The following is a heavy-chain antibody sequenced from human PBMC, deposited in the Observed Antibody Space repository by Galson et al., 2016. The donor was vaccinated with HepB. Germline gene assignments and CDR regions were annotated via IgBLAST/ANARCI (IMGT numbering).Heavy chain of an antibody. V-gene: IGHV1-18*01. J-gene: IGHJ4*02. CDR1: GYTFTDYA. CDR3: ARVPYGDFYFDH. D-gene: IGHD4-17*01. Sequence: SVKVSCKASGYTFTDYAVTWVRQAPGLGLEWMGWLPSNIGNTDYAQKFEGRVTMTTDSSTNTAYMEVKGLTSDDTAVYYCARVPYGDFYFDHWGPGTLVTVSS. CDR2: LPSNIGNT.